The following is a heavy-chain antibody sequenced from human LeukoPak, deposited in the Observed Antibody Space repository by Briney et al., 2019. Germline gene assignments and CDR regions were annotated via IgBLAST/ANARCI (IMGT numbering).Heavy chain of an antibody. V-gene: IGHV4-59*08. Sequence: SETLSLTCTVYGDSISSYYWSWIRQPPGKGLEWIGYISYSGSTNYNPSLKSRATISVDTPKNQFSLKLSSVTAADTAMYYCARSVELLPDALAICSQGTMVTVPS. CDR2: ISYSGST. D-gene: IGHD1-26*01. CDR1: GDSISSYY. CDR3: ARSVELLPDALAI. J-gene: IGHJ3*02.